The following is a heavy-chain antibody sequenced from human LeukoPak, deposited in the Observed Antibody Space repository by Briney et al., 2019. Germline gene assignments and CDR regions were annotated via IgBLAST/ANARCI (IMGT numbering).Heavy chain of an antibody. Sequence: GRSLRLSCAASGFTFSSYGMHWVRQAPGKGLEWVAVIWYDGSNKCYADCVKGRFTISRDNSKNTPYLQMDSLRAEDTAVYYCAGDYGEYYYGMDVWGQGTTVTVSS. J-gene: IGHJ6*02. CDR2: IWYDGSNK. D-gene: IGHD4-17*01. CDR3: AGDYGEYYYGMDV. V-gene: IGHV3-33*01. CDR1: GFTFSSYG.